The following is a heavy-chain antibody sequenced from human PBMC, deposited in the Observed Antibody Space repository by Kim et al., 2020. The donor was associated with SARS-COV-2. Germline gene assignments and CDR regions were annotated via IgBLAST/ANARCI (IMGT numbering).Heavy chain of an antibody. CDR2: T. Sequence: TRYGPSFQGQVTISADKSISTAYLQWSSLKASDTAMYYCARPPVDTAGDYWGQGTLVTVSS. CDR3: ARPPVDTAGDY. J-gene: IGHJ4*02. D-gene: IGHD5-18*01. V-gene: IGHV5-51*01.